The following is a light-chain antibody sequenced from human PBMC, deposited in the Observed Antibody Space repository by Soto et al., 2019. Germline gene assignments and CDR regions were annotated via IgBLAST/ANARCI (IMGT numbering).Light chain of an antibody. V-gene: IGKV3-15*01. CDR1: QSVTYN. J-gene: IGKJ4*01. CDR2: GAF. Sequence: EIVMTQSPATQSVSPGETATLSCRASQSVTYNLAWYQQKPGQGPRLLIYGAFTRATGIPARFSGSGSGTEFPLTISSLQSEEFAVYYCQQYKNWPPLTFGGGTKVEIK. CDR3: QQYKNWPPLT.